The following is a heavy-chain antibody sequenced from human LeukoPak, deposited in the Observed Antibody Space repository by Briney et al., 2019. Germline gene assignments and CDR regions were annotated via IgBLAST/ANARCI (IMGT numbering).Heavy chain of an antibody. CDR3: ARGGTRIAVAGNRAPFDL. J-gene: IGHJ2*01. CDR1: GGTFSSYA. CDR2: INPSGGST. Sequence: VASVKVSCKASGGTFSSYAISWVRQAPGQGLEWMGIINPSGGSTSYAQKFQGRVTMTRDTSTSTVYMELSSLRSEDTAVYYCARGGTRIAVAGNRAPFDLWGRGTLVTVSS. D-gene: IGHD6-19*01. V-gene: IGHV1-46*01.